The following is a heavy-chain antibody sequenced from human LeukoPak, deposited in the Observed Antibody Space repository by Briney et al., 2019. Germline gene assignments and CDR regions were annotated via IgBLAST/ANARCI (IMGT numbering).Heavy chain of an antibody. CDR1: GGCFSGYY. CDR3: ASRSGSYTPNDY. CDR2: INHSGST. V-gene: IGHV4-34*01. Sequence: PSETLSLTCAVYGGCFSGYYWSWIRQPPGKGLEWIGEINHSGSTNYNPSLKSRVTISVDTSKNQFSLKLSSVTAADTAVYYCASRSGSYTPNDYWGQGTLVTVSS. D-gene: IGHD1-26*01. J-gene: IGHJ4*02.